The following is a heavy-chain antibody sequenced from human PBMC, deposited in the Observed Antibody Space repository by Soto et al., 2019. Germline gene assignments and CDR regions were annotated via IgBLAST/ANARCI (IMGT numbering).Heavy chain of an antibody. CDR3: ARDNDRLQLGGNYYYILDV. CDR2: IIPLFRTP. CDR1: GGTFSSSA. V-gene: IGHV1-69*12. J-gene: IGHJ6*02. Sequence: QVQLVQSGAEMKEPGSSVKVSCKTSGGTFSSSAISWVRQAPGQGLEGMGGIIPLFRTPDYAQKFQGRVTIAADESTSTAYMELSSLRSEDTAVYYCARDNDRLQLGGNYYYILDVWGQGTTITVSS. D-gene: IGHD4-4*01.